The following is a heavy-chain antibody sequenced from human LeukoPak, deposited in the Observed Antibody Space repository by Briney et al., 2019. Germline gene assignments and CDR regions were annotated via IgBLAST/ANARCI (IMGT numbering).Heavy chain of an antibody. Sequence: ASVKVSCXASGYTFTGYYMHWVRQALGQGLEWMGWINPNSGGTNYAQKFQGRVTMTRDTSISTAYMELSRLRSDDTAVYYCARSGTFADFWSGYPDYWGQGTLVTVSS. CDR1: GYTFTGYY. J-gene: IGHJ4*02. CDR3: ARSGTFADFWSGYPDY. D-gene: IGHD3-3*01. CDR2: INPNSGGT. V-gene: IGHV1-2*02.